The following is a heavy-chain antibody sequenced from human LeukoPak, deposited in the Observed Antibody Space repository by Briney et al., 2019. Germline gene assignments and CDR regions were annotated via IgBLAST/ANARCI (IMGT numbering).Heavy chain of an antibody. V-gene: IGHV4-34*01. CDR2: INHSGST. J-gene: IGHJ4*02. CDR1: GGSFSGYY. CDR3: AVAGTPYYFDY. Sequence: SVTLSLTCAVYGGSFSGYYWSWIRQPPGKGLEWIGEINHSGSTNYNPSLKCRVTMSVDTSKNQFSLKLSSVTAADTAVYYCAVAGTPYYFDYWGQGTLVTVSS. D-gene: IGHD6-19*01.